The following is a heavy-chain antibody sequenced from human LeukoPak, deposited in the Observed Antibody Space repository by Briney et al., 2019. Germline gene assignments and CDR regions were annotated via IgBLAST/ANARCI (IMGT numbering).Heavy chain of an antibody. CDR3: AKDSYSGSYSARYFDL. J-gene: IGHJ2*01. D-gene: IGHD1-26*01. CDR1: GFTFSSYA. CDR2: ISYDGSNK. V-gene: IGHV3-30-3*01. Sequence: AGGSLRLSCAASGFTFSSYAMHWVRQAPGKGLEWVAVISYDGSNKYYADSVKGRFTISRDNSKNTLYLQMNSLRAEDTAVYYCAKDSYSGSYSARYFDLWGRGTLVTVSS.